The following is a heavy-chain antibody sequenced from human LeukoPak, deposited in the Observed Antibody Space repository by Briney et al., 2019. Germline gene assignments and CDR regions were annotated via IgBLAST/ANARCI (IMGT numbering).Heavy chain of an antibody. CDR2: IGGSGVST. CDR1: GFTFSSYE. Sequence: SGGSLRLSCAASGFTFSSYEMNWVRQAPGKGLEWVSAIGGSGVSTFYGDSVKGRFSISRDNSKNTLYLQMNSLRAEDTAVYYCASFSTRDYWGQGTLVTVSS. V-gene: IGHV3-23*01. D-gene: IGHD3-3*02. CDR3: ASFSTRDY. J-gene: IGHJ4*02.